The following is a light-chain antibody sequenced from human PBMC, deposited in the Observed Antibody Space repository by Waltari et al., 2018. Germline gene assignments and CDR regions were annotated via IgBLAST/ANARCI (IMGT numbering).Light chain of an antibody. V-gene: IGLV2-23*02. Sequence: QSALTQPAYVSGSPGPSITIPCPGTSRDVGFYNLVSWYQQHPGKAPELVVYEVISRPSGVSNRFSGSKSGTTASLTISGLQAEDEADYYCCSYAGRNIWVFGGGTKLTVL. CDR3: CSYAGRNIWV. CDR1: SRDVGFYNL. J-gene: IGLJ3*02. CDR2: EVI.